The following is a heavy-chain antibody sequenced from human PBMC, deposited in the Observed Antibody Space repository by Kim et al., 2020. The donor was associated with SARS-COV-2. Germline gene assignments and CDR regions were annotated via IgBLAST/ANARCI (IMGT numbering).Heavy chain of an antibody. Sequence: ASVKVSCKASGYTFTSYDINWVRQATGQGLEWMGWMNPNSGNTGYAQKFQGRVTMTRNTSISTAYMELSSLRSEDTAVYYCARGPYSSGWYRLDYGMDVWGKGTTVTVSS. J-gene: IGHJ6*04. CDR2: MNPNSGNT. CDR3: ARGPYSSGWYRLDYGMDV. CDR1: GYTFTSYD. D-gene: IGHD6-19*01. V-gene: IGHV1-8*01.